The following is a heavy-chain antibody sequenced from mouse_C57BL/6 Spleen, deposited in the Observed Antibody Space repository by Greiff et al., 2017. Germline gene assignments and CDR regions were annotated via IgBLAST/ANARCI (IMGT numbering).Heavy chain of an antibody. V-gene: IGHV1-81*01. CDR1: GYTFTSYG. CDR3: ARFTTVVASHFDY. CDR2: IYPRSGNT. D-gene: IGHD1-1*01. J-gene: IGHJ2*01. Sequence: VQLQQSGAELARPGASVKLSCKASGYTFTSYGISWVKQRTGQGLEWIGEIYPRSGNTYYNEKFKGKATLTADKSSSTAYMELRSLTSEDSAVYFCARFTTVVASHFDYWGQGTTLTVSS.